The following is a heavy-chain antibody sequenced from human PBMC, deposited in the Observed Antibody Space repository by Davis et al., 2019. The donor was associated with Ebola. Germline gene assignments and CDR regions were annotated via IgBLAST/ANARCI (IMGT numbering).Heavy chain of an antibody. J-gene: IGHJ4*02. CDR2: IRYDGSNK. Sequence: GESLKISCAASGFTFSSYGMHWVRQAPGKGLEWVAFIRYDGSNKYYADSVKGRFTISRDNAKNSLYLQMNSLRAEDTAVYYCARGRGGSGWYWGQGTLVTVSS. CDR1: GFTFSSYG. V-gene: IGHV3-30*02. D-gene: IGHD6-19*01. CDR3: ARGRGGSGWY.